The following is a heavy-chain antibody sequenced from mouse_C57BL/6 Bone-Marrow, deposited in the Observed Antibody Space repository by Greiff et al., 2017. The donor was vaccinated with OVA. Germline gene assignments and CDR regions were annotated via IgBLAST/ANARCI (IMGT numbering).Heavy chain of an antibody. CDR1: GFTFTDYY. CDR2: ISNKANGYTT. J-gene: IGHJ2*01. D-gene: IGHD1-1*01. CDR3: ASLNYYGSSPFDY. Sequence: EVQLQESGGGLVQPGGSLSLSCAASGFTFTDYYMSWVRQPPGKALEWLGFISNKANGYTTEYSASVKGRFTISRDNSQSILYLQMNALRAEDSATYYCASLNYYGSSPFDYWGQGTTLTVYS. V-gene: IGHV7-3*01.